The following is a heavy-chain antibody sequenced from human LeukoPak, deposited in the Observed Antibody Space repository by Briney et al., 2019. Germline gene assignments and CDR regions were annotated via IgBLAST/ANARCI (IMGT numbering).Heavy chain of an antibody. CDR1: GYTFTGYY. V-gene: IGHV1-2*02. CDR2: INPNSGGT. CDR3: ARDSYCSGGSCYSAGGY. J-gene: IGHJ4*02. Sequence: ASVKVSCKASGYTFTGYYMQWVRQAPGQGLEWMGWINPNSGGTNYAQKFQGRVTMTRDTSISTAYMELSRLRSDDTAVYYCARDSYCSGGSCYSAGGYWGQGTLVTVSS. D-gene: IGHD2-15*01.